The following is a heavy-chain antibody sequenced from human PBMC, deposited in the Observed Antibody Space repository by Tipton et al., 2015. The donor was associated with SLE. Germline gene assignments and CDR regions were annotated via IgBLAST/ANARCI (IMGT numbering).Heavy chain of an antibody. J-gene: IGHJ4*02. V-gene: IGHV5-51*01. CDR1: GYSFTSYW. Sequence: VQLVQSGAEVKKPGESLKISCKGSGYSFTSYWIGWVRQMPGKGLEWMGIIYPGDSDTRYSPSFQGQVTISADKSISTTYLQWSSLKASDTAMYYCARHEVERWDKYYVDYWGQGTLVTVSS. D-gene: IGHD1-26*01. CDR3: ARHEVERWDKYYVDY. CDR2: IYPGDSDT.